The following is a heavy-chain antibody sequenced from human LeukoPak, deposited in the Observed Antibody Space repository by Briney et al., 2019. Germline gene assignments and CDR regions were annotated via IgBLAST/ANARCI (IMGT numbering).Heavy chain of an antibody. J-gene: IGHJ2*01. V-gene: IGHV4-61*02. CDR3: ARDFPPGYSRGYFDL. CDR2: IYTRGST. CDR1: GGSISSDSYY. D-gene: IGHD5-18*01. Sequence: PSETLSLTCTVSGGSISSDSYYWNWIRQPAGKGLEWIGRIYTRGSTNYNPSLKSRVTISINTSKNQFSLNLSSVTAADTAVYYCARDFPPGYSRGYFDLWGRGTLVTVSS.